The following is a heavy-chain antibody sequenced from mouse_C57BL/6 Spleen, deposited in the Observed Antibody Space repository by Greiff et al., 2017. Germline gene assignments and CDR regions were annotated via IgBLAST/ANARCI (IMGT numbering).Heavy chain of an antibody. CDR3: ASRADGSSYYAMEC. J-gene: IGHJ4*01. CDR1: GYTFTSYW. CDR2: IDPNSGGT. D-gene: IGHD1-1*01. V-gene: IGHV1-72*01. Sequence: QVQLQQPGAELVKPGASVKLSCKASGYTFTSYWMHWVKQRPGRGLEWIGRIDPNSGGTKYNEKFKSKATLTVDKPSSTAYMQLSSLTSEDSAVYYGASRADGSSYYAMECWGQGTSVTVSS.